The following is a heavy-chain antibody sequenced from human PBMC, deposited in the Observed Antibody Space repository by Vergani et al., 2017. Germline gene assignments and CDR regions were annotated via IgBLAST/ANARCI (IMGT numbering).Heavy chain of an antibody. D-gene: IGHD3-10*01. CDR2: IRYDGSNK. CDR1: GFTFSSYG. V-gene: IGHV3-30*02. CDR3: AKDRDGLLWFGELFY. J-gene: IGHJ4*02. Sequence: QVHLVESGGGVVQPGRSLRLSCAASGFTFSSYGMHWVRQAPGKGLEWVAFIRYDGSNKYYADSVKGRFTISRDNSKNTLYLQMNSLRAEDTAVYYCAKDRDGLLWFGELFYWGQGTLVTVSS.